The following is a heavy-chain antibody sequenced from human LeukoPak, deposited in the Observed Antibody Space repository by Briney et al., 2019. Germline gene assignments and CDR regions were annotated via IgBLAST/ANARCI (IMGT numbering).Heavy chain of an antibody. CDR2: MNPNSGNT. D-gene: IGHD3-9*01. CDR3: GALRYFDWLSNYYCYGMDV. J-gene: IGHJ6*02. Sequence: ASVKVSCKASGYTFTSYDINWVRQATGQGLEWMGWMNPNSGNTGYAQKFQGRVTMTRNTSISTAYMELSSLRSEDTAVYYCGALRYFDWLSNYYCYGMDVWGQGTTVTVSS. CDR1: GYTFTSYD. V-gene: IGHV1-8*01.